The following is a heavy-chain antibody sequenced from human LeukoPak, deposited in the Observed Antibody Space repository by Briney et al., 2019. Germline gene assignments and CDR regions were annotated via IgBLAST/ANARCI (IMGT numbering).Heavy chain of an antibody. CDR3: AREMLAAVAAQS. CDR2: ITSSSSYI. Sequence: AGGSLRLSCAASGFTFSSYSMNWVRQAPGKGLEWVSSITSSSSYIYYADSVKGRFTISRDNAKNSLYLQMNSLRAEDTAVYYCAREMLAAVAAQSWGQGTLVTVSS. D-gene: IGHD6-19*01. CDR1: GFTFSSYS. J-gene: IGHJ5*02. V-gene: IGHV3-21*01.